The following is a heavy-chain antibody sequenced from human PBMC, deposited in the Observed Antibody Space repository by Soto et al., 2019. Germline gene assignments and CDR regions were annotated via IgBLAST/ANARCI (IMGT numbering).Heavy chain of an antibody. V-gene: IGHV4-59*01. J-gene: IGHJ3*02. CDR1: GGSISSFY. CDR2: IYHSGST. Sequence: QVQLQESGPGLVKPSETLSLTCTVSGGSISSFYWSWIRQSPEKGLEWIGYIYHSGSTNYNPSLKSRVTISIDTPKNQFSLKLSSVTAADTAIYYCARDGDWNDAFDIWGQGTMVTVSS. D-gene: IGHD1-1*01. CDR3: ARDGDWNDAFDI.